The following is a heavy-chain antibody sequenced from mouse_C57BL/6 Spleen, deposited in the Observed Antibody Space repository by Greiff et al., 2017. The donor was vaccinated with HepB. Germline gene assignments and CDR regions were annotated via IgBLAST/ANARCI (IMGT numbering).Heavy chain of an antibody. J-gene: IGHJ4*01. D-gene: IGHD2-4*01. CDR1: GFTFSDYG. V-gene: IGHV5-17*01. CDR3: ARGSYDYDEDYAMDY. CDR2: ISSGSSTI. Sequence: EVQGVESGGGLVKPGGSLKLSCAASGFTFSDYGMHWVRQAPEKGLEWVAYISSGSSTIYYADTVKGRFTISRDNAKNTLFLQMTSLRSEDTAMYYCARGSYDYDEDYAMDYWGQGTSVTVSS.